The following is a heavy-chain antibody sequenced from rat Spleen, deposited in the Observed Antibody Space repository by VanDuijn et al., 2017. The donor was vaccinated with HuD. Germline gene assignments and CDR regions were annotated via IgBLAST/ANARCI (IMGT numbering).Heavy chain of an antibody. CDR3: ARQATTVPSYFDY. Sequence: EVQLVESGGGLVQPGRSLKLSCEASGFSYNTYYMAWVRQTPKRGLEWVATIGYDDSSTYYRDSVKGRFTISRDNAKSTLYLQVDSLRSEDTTTYYCARQATTVPSYFDYWGQGVMVTVSS. CDR1: GFSYNTYY. D-gene: IGHD1-1*01. V-gene: IGHV5-7*01. J-gene: IGHJ2*01. CDR2: IGYDDSST.